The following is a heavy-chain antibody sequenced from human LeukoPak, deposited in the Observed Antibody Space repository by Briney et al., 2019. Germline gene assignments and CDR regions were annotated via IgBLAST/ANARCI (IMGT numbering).Heavy chain of an antibody. CDR3: ARQWGYGGNTGY. CDR2: INPDSGAT. V-gene: IGHV1-2*02. CDR1: GYTFTDYY. Sequence: GASVKVSCKASGYTFTDYYMHWMRQAPGQGLEWMGWINPDSGATKYAQKFQGRVTMTTDTTISTAYMELNRLRSDDTAVYYCARQWGYGGNTGYWGQGTLVTVSS. D-gene: IGHD4-23*01. J-gene: IGHJ4*02.